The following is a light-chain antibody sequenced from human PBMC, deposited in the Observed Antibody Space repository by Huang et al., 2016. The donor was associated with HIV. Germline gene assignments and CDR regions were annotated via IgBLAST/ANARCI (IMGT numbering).Light chain of an antibody. CDR2: DAS. CDR3: QQYNDWPPLT. Sequence: EIEMTQSPATLSVSPGERATLSCRASHSVDSDLAWYQQKPGQAPRLLIYDASNSATGISAKFNGTGSGTEFSLSITNLQSEDFAVYYCQQYNDWPPLTCGGGTKVEI. V-gene: IGKV3-15*01. J-gene: IGKJ4*01. CDR1: HSVDSD.